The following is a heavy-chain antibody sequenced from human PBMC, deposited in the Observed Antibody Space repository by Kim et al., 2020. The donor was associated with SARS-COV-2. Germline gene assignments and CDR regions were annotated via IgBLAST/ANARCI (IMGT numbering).Heavy chain of an antibody. CDR3: ARDPNGDYWFDP. V-gene: IGHV3-21*01. Sequence: GGSLRLSCAASGFTFSSYSMNWVRQAPGKGLEWVSSISSSSSYIYYADSVKGRFTISRDNAKNSLYLQMNSLRAEDTAVYYCARDPNGDYWFDPWGQGTLVTVSS. CDR1: GFTFSSYS. CDR2: ISSSSSYI. J-gene: IGHJ5*02. D-gene: IGHD4-17*01.